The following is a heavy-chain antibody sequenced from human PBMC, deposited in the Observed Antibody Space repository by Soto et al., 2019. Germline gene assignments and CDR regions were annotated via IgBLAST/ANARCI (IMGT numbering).Heavy chain of an antibody. Sequence: QVQLVQSGAEVKKPGSSVKVSCKASGGTFSSLAISWVRQAPGQGLEWMGGLVPVFGTANYAQKFQDRVTITADKSTSTSYMELSSLRSEDTAVDYCARSPGVFDYWGQGTLVNVSS. V-gene: IGHV1-69*06. D-gene: IGHD3-10*01. CDR2: LVPVFGTA. J-gene: IGHJ4*02. CDR1: GGTFSSLA. CDR3: ARSPGVFDY.